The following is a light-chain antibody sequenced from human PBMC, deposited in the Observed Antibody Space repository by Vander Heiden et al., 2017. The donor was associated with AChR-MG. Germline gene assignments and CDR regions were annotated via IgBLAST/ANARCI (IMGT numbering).Light chain of an antibody. CDR2: GAS. Sequence: EIVLTQSPGTLSLSPGEKATLSCRATQSISSSSLAWYQQQPGQAPRLLISGASSRATGIPDRFSGSGSGTDFTLTISRLEPEDFAVYYCQQDGTSPFRFGQGTKLEIK. J-gene: IGKJ2*01. V-gene: IGKV3-20*01. CDR3: QQDGTSPFR. CDR1: QSISSSS.